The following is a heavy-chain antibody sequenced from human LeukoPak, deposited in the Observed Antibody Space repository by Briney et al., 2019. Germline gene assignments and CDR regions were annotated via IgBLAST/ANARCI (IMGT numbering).Heavy chain of an antibody. D-gene: IGHD3-22*01. J-gene: IGHJ4*02. V-gene: IGHV3-48*03. CDR3: ARGPAASGYYDSRGRYGYFDY. CDR2: ISSSGSTI. CDR1: GFTFSSYE. Sequence: GALRLSCAASGFTFSSYEMNWVRQAPGKGLEWVSYISSSGSTIYYADSVKGRFTISRDNAKNSLYLQMNSLRAEDTAVYYCARGPAASGYYDSRGRYGYFDYWGQGTLVTVSS.